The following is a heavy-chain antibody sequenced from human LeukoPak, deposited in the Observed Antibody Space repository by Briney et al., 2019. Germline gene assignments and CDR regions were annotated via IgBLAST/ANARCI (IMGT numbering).Heavy chain of an antibody. CDR1: GFTFSDYY. CDR2: VSGSGTSI. Sequence: GGSLRLSCAASGFTFSDYYMSWICQAPGKGLEWVSYVSGSGTSIHYADSVKGRFSISRDNAKNSRFLQMNSLRAEDTAVYYCARDRGVAVFDFWGQGTLVSVSS. J-gene: IGHJ4*02. CDR3: ARDRGVAVFDF. D-gene: IGHD3-10*01. V-gene: IGHV3-11*01.